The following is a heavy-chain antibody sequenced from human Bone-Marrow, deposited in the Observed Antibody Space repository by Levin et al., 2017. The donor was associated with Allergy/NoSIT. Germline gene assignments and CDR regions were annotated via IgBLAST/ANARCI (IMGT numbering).Heavy chain of an antibody. V-gene: IGHV3-30*18. CDR1: GFTFSNYA. Sequence: GESLKISCAVSGFTFSNYAMHWVRQAPGRGLEWVAFISLDGNTQYYADSVKGRFTFSRDNSNNTLHLQMNSLRVEDTAIYYCAKDRGWYGDAFDTWGQGTMVTVSS. J-gene: IGHJ3*02. D-gene: IGHD6-19*01. CDR3: AKDRGWYGDAFDT. CDR2: ISLDGNTQ.